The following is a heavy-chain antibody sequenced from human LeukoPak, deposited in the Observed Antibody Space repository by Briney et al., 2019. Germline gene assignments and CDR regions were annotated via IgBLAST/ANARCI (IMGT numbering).Heavy chain of an antibody. CDR3: ARDSYSGSYGNYYYYFMDV. CDR1: VFPYSSYN. Sequence: GRSLRLFCGASVFPYSSYNMKGASEARGKGLEEVSSIPSGSSYIYYADTVKGRFTSSRDNAKNSLYLQMNSLRAEDTAVYYCARDSYSGSYGNYYYYFMDVWGKGTTVTISS. V-gene: IGHV3-21*01. J-gene: IGHJ6*03. D-gene: IGHD1-26*01. CDR2: IPSGSSYI.